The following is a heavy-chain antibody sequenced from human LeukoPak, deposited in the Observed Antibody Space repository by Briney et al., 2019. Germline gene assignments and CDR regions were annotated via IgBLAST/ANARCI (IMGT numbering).Heavy chain of an antibody. Sequence: GGSLRLSCTASGFTFSNYPMSWVRQAPGKGLEWVSSISGSGNQTYYADSVMGRFTISRDNLKNTVYLQMNGLRVEDTAIYHCAAPPPWGQGTLVTVSS. J-gene: IGHJ5*02. V-gene: IGHV3-23*01. CDR1: GFTFSNYP. CDR2: ISGSGNQT. CDR3: AAPPP.